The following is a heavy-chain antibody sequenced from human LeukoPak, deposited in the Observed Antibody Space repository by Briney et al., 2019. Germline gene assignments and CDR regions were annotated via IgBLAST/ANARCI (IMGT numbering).Heavy chain of an antibody. V-gene: IGHV3-21*01. CDR3: ARGVRDLQAPSYYYMDV. CDR1: GGSISSSS. CDR2: ISSSGDYI. J-gene: IGHJ6*03. Sequence: ETLSLTCTVSGGSISSSSYYWGWIRQPPGKGLEWFSSISSSGDYIYYADSVRGRFTISRDNAKNSLDLQMNSLRAEDTAVYYCARGVRDLQAPSYYYMDVWGKGTTVTISS. D-gene: IGHD4-11*01.